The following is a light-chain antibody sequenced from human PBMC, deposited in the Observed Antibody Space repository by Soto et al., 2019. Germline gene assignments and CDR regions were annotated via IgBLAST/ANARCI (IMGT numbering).Light chain of an antibody. J-gene: IGKJ1*01. V-gene: IGKV1-27*01. CDR1: QGISEY. Sequence: DIQMAQSPSSLSASIGDRVTITCRASQGISEYLAWYQQRPGTAPNLLIYGASISQSGVPSRFSGSGSETHFTLTISSLQPEDVATYYWQSYNSIPRTFGQGTTVEIK. CDR2: GAS. CDR3: QSYNSIPRT.